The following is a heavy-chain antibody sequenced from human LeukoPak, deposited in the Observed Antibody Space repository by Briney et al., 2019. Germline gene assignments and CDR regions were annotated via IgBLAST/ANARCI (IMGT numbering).Heavy chain of an antibody. CDR3: ARAGQEWFGELGFDQ. D-gene: IGHD3-10*01. CDR1: GFTFSSYG. J-gene: IGHJ4*02. Sequence: PGGSLRLSCAASGFTFSSYGMSWVRQAPGKGLEWVANIKQDGSEKNYVESVKGRFTISRDNAKNSLYLQTNSLRAEDTAVYYCARAGQEWFGELGFDQWGQGTLVIVSS. V-gene: IGHV3-7*01. CDR2: IKQDGSEK.